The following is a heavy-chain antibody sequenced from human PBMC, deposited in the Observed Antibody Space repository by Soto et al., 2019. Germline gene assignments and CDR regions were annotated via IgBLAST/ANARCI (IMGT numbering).Heavy chain of an antibody. CDR2: IKQDGSEK. D-gene: IGHD3-10*01. Sequence: PGGSLRLSCAASGFTFSSYWMSWVRQAPGKGLEWVANIKQDGSEKYYVDSVKGRFTISRDNAKNSLYLQMNSLRAEDTAVYYCARPMVRGVIRQVDYWGQGTLVTVSS. J-gene: IGHJ4*02. CDR3: ARPMVRGVIRQVDY. V-gene: IGHV3-7*05. CDR1: GFTFSSYW.